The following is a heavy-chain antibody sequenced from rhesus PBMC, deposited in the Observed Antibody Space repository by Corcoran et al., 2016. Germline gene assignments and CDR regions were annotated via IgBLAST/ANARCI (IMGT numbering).Heavy chain of an antibody. Sequence: QVQLQESGPGLVKPSETLSLTCAVSGASISSYWCIGIRQPPGKGLEWIGEINGNSGSTYYNPSLKSRVTISKDASKNQFSLKLSSLTAADTAVYYCASAQVAVDYWGQGVLVTVSS. CDR3: ASAQVAVDY. CDR1: GASISSYW. CDR2: INGNSGST. D-gene: IGHD4-29*01. J-gene: IGHJ4*01. V-gene: IGHV4-80*01.